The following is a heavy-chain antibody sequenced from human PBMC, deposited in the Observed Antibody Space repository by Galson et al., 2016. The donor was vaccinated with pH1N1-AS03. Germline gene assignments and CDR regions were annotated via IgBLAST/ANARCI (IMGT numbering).Heavy chain of an antibody. CDR2: ISGNGYST. CDR1: GFTFSSYA. J-gene: IGHJ4*02. V-gene: IGHV3-64*01. Sequence: SLRLSCAASGFTFSSYAMHWVRQAPGKGLEYVSAISGNGYSTYYANSVKGRFTISRDNSKSTLFLQMGSLRPEDMAVYYCARGPVPYSNYSFPPPDYWGQGTLVTVSS. CDR3: ARGPVPYSNYSFPPPDY. D-gene: IGHD6-13*01.